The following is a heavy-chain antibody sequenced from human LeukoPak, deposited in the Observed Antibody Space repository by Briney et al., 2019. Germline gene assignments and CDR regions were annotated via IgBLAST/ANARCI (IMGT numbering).Heavy chain of an antibody. J-gene: IGHJ5*02. CDR1: GFTFSSYW. Sequence: PGGSLRLSCAASGFTFSSYWMHWVRQAPGKGLVWVSRINSDGSSTSYADSVKGRFTISRDNAKNTLYLQMNSLRAEDTAVYYCARVYYSSGWPTLNWFDPWDQGTLVTVSS. V-gene: IGHV3-74*01. CDR2: INSDGSST. D-gene: IGHD6-19*01. CDR3: ARVYYSSGWPTLNWFDP.